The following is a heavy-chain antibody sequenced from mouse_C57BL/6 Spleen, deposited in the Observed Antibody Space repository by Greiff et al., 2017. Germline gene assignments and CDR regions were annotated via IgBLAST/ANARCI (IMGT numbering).Heavy chain of an antibody. V-gene: IGHV7-3*01. Sequence: EVKLMESGGGLVQPGGSLSLSCAASGFTFTDYYMSWVRQPPGKALEWLGFIRNKANGYTTEYSASVKGRFTISRDNSQSILYLQMNALRAEDSATYYCARYDGNYDYFDYWGQGTTLTVSS. CDR2: IRNKANGYTT. J-gene: IGHJ2*01. CDR3: ARYDGNYDYFDY. CDR1: GFTFTDYY. D-gene: IGHD2-1*01.